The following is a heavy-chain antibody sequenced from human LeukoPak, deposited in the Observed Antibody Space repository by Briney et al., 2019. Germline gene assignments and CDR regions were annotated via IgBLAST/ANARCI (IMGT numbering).Heavy chain of an antibody. V-gene: IGHV4-59*08. CDR1: GASISSDY. D-gene: IGHD3-22*01. CDR3: ARLKYYYDSSGYYLRGYYFDY. Sequence: SETLSLTCTVSGASISSDYWSWIRQPPGKGLEWIGYIYYSGSTNYNPSLKSRVTISVDTSKNQFSLKLSSVTAADTAVYYCARLKYYYDSSGYYLRGYYFDYWGQGTLVTVSS. CDR2: IYYSGST. J-gene: IGHJ4*02.